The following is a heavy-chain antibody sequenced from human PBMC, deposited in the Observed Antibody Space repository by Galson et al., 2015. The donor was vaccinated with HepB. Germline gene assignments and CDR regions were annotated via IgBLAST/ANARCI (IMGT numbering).Heavy chain of an antibody. V-gene: IGHV3-23*05. CDR1: GLTFDDYA. Sequence: SLRLSCAASGLTFDDYAMNWVRQAPGKGLEWVSLIYSSSSSTNYADFVRGRFTISGDTSKNTVYLQMSRLRADDTAIYYCAQLGTGYWGRGTLVTVSS. J-gene: IGHJ4*02. CDR2: IYSSSSST. D-gene: IGHD7-27*01. CDR3: AQLGTGY.